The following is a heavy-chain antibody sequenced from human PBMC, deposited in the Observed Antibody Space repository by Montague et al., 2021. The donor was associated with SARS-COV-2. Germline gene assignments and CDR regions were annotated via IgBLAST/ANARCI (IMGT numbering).Heavy chain of an antibody. CDR1: GASVSSRSYY. CDR3: ARGRILTSSYTYFDP. J-gene: IGHJ5*02. Sequence: SETLSLTCTVSGASVSSRSYYWSWIRQPPGKGLEWVGHIYYSGTDYNPSLKTRVTISVDTSKNQFALKLRSVTAADATKYYCARGRILTSSYTYFDPWGQGTLVTVSS. V-gene: IGHV4-61*01. CDR2: IYYSGT. D-gene: IGHD3-9*01.